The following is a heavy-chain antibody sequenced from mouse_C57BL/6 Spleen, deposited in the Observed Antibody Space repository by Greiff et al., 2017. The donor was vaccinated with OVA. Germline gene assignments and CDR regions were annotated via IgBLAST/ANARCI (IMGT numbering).Heavy chain of an antibody. CDR1: GFTFSDYY. J-gene: IGHJ1*03. V-gene: IGHV5-12*01. D-gene: IGHD1-1*01. Sequence: DVKLVESGGGLVQPGGSLKLSCAASGFTFSDYYMYWVRQTPEKRLEWVAYISNGGGSTYYPDTVKGRFTIARDNAKNTLYLQMSRLKSEDTAMYYCARVYGWYLDVWGTGTTVTVSS. CDR2: ISNGGGST. CDR3: ARVYGWYLDV.